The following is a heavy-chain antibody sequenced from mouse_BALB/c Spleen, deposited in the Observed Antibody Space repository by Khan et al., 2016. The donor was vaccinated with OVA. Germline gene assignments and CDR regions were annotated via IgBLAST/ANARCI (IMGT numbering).Heavy chain of an antibody. CDR2: IAPGSGSP. Sequence: DLVKPGASVKLSCKASGYTFTSYWINWIKQRPGQGLEWIGRIAPGSGSPSYTEMFKDQATLTVDTSSSTAYIQVSSLSSEDPAVFFCARANYYGNSDYAMAYWGQGTSLTVSS. D-gene: IGHD1-1*01. CDR3: ARANYYGNSDYAMAY. CDR1: GYTFTSYW. J-gene: IGHJ4*01. V-gene: IGHV1S41*01.